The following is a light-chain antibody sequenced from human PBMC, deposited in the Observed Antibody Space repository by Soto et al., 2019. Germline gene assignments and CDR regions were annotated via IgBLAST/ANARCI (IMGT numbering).Light chain of an antibody. CDR3: SSYAGSNNFV. Sequence: QCSLTLPPSASGFPGQSFTISCTGTISDVGYYDYVSWYQQHPGKAPKLVIYEVTKRPSGVPDRVSASKSGNTASLTVSGLRAEDEADYYCSSYAGSNNFVFGSGTKVTVL. J-gene: IGLJ1*01. V-gene: IGLV2-8*01. CDR1: ISDVGYYDY. CDR2: EVT.